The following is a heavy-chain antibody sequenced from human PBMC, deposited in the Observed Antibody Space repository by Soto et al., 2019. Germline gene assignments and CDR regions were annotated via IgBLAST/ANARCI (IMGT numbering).Heavy chain of an antibody. V-gene: IGHV1-69*08. Sequence: QVQLVQSGAEVKKPGSSVKVSCKASGGTFSSYTISWVRQAPGQGLEWMGRIIPILGIANYAQKFQGRVTITADKSTSSAYMELSILRSEDTAVYYCARDVAAGWFDPWGQGTLVTVSS. CDR1: GGTFSSYT. D-gene: IGHD6-13*01. CDR2: IIPILGIA. CDR3: ARDVAAGWFDP. J-gene: IGHJ5*02.